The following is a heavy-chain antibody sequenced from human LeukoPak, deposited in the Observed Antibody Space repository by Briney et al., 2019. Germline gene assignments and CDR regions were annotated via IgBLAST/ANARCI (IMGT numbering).Heavy chain of an antibody. V-gene: IGHV3-7*01. D-gene: IGHD3-10*01. CDR2: IKQDGNET. Sequence: GGSLRLSCAASGFTFSNYWMSWVRQGPGKGLEWVANIKQDGNETFYVDAVKGRFTISRGNAKSSLYLQMNSLRVEDTAIYYCATTTAYGSGNQYYYYYYLDVWGKGTTVAISS. J-gene: IGHJ6*03. CDR3: ATTTAYGSGNQYYYYYYLDV. CDR1: GFTFSNYW.